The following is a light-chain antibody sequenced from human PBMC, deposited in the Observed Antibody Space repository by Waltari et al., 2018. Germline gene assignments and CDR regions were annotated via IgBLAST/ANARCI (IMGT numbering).Light chain of an antibody. Sequence: QSALTQPPSVSGSPGQSVTISCSGTGSDIGSYTRFSWYQQSPGTAPTLQIYEVNSRAAGVPDRFSGSKSGNTASLTISGLQAEDEADYYCSSYTTSTTQVFGTGTKVTVL. J-gene: IGLJ1*01. CDR3: SSYTTSTTQV. CDR2: EVN. CDR1: GSDIGSYTR. V-gene: IGLV2-18*02.